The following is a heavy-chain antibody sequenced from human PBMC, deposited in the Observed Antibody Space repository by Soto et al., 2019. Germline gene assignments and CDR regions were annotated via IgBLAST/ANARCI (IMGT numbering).Heavy chain of an antibody. CDR2: IYYSGST. Sequence: SETLSLTCTVSGGSISSGGYYWSWIRQHPGKGLEWIGYIYYSGSTYYKPSLKSRVTISVDTSKYQFSLKLSSVTAADTAVYYCARDRRYFDWFGYYFDYWGQGTLVTVSS. D-gene: IGHD3-9*01. J-gene: IGHJ4*02. V-gene: IGHV4-31*03. CDR1: GGSISSGGYY. CDR3: ARDRRYFDWFGYYFDY.